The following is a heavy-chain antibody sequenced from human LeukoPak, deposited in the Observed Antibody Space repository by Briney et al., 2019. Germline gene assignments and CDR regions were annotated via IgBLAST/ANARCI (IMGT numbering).Heavy chain of an antibody. CDR3: ARDTSLLGWFDP. CDR2: INPNSGGT. D-gene: IGHD2-21*01. Sequence: ASVKVSCKASGYTFTDHYMQWLRQAPGQGLEWMGWINPNSGGTVLAQKFQDRITMTRDTSISTVYMELSRLGSDDTAVYYCARDTSLLGWFDPWGQGTLVTVSS. J-gene: IGHJ5*02. V-gene: IGHV1-2*02. CDR1: GYTFTDHY.